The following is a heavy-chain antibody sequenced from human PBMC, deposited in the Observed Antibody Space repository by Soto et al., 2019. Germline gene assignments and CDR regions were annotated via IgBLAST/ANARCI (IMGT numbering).Heavy chain of an antibody. Sequence: QVHLVQSGAEVKKPGASVKVSCRASGYTFTSFPVSWVRQAPGQGLEWMGSITSHNGRTEYAQKFQGRVTMTRDTSTSTVYMELKSLRFDDTAVYFCARVRYGDFSFQYWGQGTPVSVSS. CDR1: GYTFTSFP. J-gene: IGHJ4*02. CDR2: ITSHNGRT. CDR3: ARVRYGDFSFQY. D-gene: IGHD4-17*01. V-gene: IGHV1-18*04.